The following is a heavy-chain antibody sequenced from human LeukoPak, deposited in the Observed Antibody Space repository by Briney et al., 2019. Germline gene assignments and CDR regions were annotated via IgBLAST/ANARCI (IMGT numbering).Heavy chain of an antibody. CDR2: INSNSGGT. Sequence: GASVKVSCKASGYTFTGYYMHWVRQAPGQGLEWMGWINSNSGGTNYAQKFQGRVTMTRDTSTTTAYMELSRLRSDDTAVYYCARVRRPEYSSSSYYYYMDVWGKGTTVTVSS. J-gene: IGHJ6*03. CDR1: GYTFTGYY. D-gene: IGHD6-6*01. V-gene: IGHV1-2*02. CDR3: ARVRRPEYSSSSYYYYMDV.